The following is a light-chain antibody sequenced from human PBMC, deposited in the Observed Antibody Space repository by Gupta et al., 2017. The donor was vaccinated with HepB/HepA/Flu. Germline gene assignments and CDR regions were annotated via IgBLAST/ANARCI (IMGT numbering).Light chain of an antibody. CDR2: GAS. V-gene: IGKV1-39*01. J-gene: IGKJ1*01. Sequence: DIHVSQSPPSLSASVGDRITITCRAGQSIRAYLNWYQQRPGKAPNLLIYGASNLQTGVPARFSGSGSRTEFTLTISSLQPEDFATYFCQQTYSAPWTFGLGTKVDMK. CDR1: QSIRAY. CDR3: QQTYSAPWT.